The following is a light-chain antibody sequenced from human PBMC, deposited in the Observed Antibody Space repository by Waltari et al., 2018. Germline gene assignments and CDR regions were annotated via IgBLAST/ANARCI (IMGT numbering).Light chain of an antibody. CDR3: QQYYSAAPT. CDR2: WAS. J-gene: IGKJ2*01. Sequence: DIVMTQSPDSLAVSLGERATINSKSSQSLLWRFNNNNYLAWYQQKPGQPPKLLIHWASTRDSGVPDRFSGSGSGADFTPTISSLQADDVAVYYCQQYYSAAPTFGQETKLEI. V-gene: IGKV4-1*01. CDR1: QSLLWRFNNNNY.